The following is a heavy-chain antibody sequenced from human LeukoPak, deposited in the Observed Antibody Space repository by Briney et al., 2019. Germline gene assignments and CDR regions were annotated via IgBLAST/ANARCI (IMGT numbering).Heavy chain of an antibody. CDR1: GYTFTSYY. V-gene: IGHV1-46*01. Sequence: ASVKVSCKASGYTFTSYYMHWVRQAPGQGLEWMGIINPSGGSTSYARKFQGRVTMTRDTSTSTVYMELSSLRSEDTAVYYCARDRDSSGWYGDFDIWGQGTMVTVSS. CDR3: ARDRDSSGWYGDFDI. J-gene: IGHJ3*02. D-gene: IGHD6-19*01. CDR2: INPSGGST.